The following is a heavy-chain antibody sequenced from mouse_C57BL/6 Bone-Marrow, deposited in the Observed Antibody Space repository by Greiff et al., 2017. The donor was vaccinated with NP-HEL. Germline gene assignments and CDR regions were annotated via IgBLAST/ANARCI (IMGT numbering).Heavy chain of an antibody. J-gene: IGHJ3*01. CDR3: ARLPISFAY. CDR2: INPNNGGT. Sequence: VQLQQSGPELVKPGASVKISCKASGYTFTDYYMNWVKQSHGKSLEWIGDINPNNGGTSYNQKFKGKATLTVDKSSSTAYMELRSLTSEDSAVYYCARLPISFAYWGQVTLVTVSA. V-gene: IGHV1-26*01. CDR1: GYTFTDYY.